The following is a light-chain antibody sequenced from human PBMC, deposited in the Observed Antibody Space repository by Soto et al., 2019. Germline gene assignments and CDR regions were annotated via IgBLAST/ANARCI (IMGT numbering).Light chain of an antibody. V-gene: IGLV2-14*01. J-gene: IGLJ1*01. Sequence: QSALTQPASVSGSPGQSITISCTGTSGDIGSYNRVSWYQQHPGKAPKLIIYEVTDRPSGVSNRFSGSKSGNTASLTISGLQDEEEAAYYCSSYTNINTRACVFGTGTKVTVL. CDR3: SSYTNINTRACV. CDR1: SGDIGSYNR. CDR2: EVT.